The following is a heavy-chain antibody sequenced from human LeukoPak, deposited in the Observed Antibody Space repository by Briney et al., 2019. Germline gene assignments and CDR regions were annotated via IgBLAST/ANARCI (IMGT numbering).Heavy chain of an antibody. J-gene: IGHJ4*02. D-gene: IGHD3-22*01. CDR3: AKGLDSSGYDY. CDR1: GFTFSSYG. Sequence: GGSLRLSCAASGFTFSSYGMHWVRQAPGKGLEWVAVISYDGSNKYYADSVKGRFTISRDNSKNTLYLQVNSLRAEDTAVYYCAKGLDSSGYDYWGQGTLVTVSS. V-gene: IGHV3-30*18. CDR2: ISYDGSNK.